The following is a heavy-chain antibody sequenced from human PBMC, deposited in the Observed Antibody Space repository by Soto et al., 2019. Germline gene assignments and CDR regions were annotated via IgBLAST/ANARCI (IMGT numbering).Heavy chain of an antibody. D-gene: IGHD6-19*01. CDR3: ARDSSGWYGSTYGMDV. CDR1: GFTFSSYS. J-gene: IGHJ6*02. Sequence: GGSLRLSCAASGFTFSSYSMNWVRQAPGKGLEWVSSISSSSYIYYADSVKGRFTISRDNAKNSLYLQMNSLRAEDTAVYYCARDSSGWYGSTYGMDVWGQGTTVTVSS. V-gene: IGHV3-21*01. CDR2: ISSSSYI.